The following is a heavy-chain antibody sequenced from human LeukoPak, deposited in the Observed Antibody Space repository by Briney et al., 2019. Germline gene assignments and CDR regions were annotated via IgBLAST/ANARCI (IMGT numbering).Heavy chain of an antibody. Sequence: ASVKVSCKASGYTFTGYYMHWVRQAPGQGLEWMGWINPNSGGTNYAQKFQGRVTMTRDTSISTAYMELSRLRSDDTAVYYCARDHGGDGRSGWYFDYWGQGTLVTVSS. CDR3: ARDHGGDGRSGWYFDY. J-gene: IGHJ4*02. CDR1: GYTFTGYY. CDR2: INPNSGGT. V-gene: IGHV1-2*02. D-gene: IGHD1-26*01.